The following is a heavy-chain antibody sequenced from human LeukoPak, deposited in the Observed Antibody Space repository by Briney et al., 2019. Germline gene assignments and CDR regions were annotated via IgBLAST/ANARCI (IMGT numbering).Heavy chain of an antibody. CDR1: GGSLSSSSSY. V-gene: IGHV4-39*01. Sequence: SETLSLTCTVSGGSLSSSSSYWGWIRQPPGKGLEWIGSIYYSGSTYYNPSLKSRVTISVDTSKNQFSLKLSSVTAADTAVYYCARKRLDSSGWWYYYYGMDVWGQGTTVTVSS. D-gene: IGHD6-19*01. CDR2: IYYSGST. J-gene: IGHJ6*02. CDR3: ARKRLDSSGWWYYYYGMDV.